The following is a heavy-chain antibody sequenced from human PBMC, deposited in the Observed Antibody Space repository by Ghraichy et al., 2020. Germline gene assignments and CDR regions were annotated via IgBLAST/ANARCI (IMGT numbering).Heavy chain of an antibody. CDR3: ARRRQTWSAAEGDAFDI. V-gene: IGHV4-34*01. Sequence: SETLSLTCAVYVGSFSGYYWSWIRQPPGKGLEWIGEIHPTGTTNNSPSLKSRLTLLVDTSKNQFSLLLKSVTAADTAVHYCARRRQTWSAAEGDAFDIWSQGTMVTVSS. J-gene: IGHJ3*02. CDR2: IHPTGTT. CDR1: VGSFSGYY. D-gene: IGHD5-18*01.